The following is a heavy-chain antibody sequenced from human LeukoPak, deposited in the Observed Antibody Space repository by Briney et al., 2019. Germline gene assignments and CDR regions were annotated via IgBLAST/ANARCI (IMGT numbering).Heavy chain of an antibody. V-gene: IGHV4-61*01. CDR1: GGSVSSASYY. J-gene: IGHJ4*02. CDR3: ARVGGYNYGFDY. Sequence: SETLSLTCTVSGGSVSSASYYWSWIRQPPAKGLEWIGYIYYSGSTNYNPSLKSRLTISVDTSKNQFSLKLSSVTAADTAVYYCARVGGYNYGFDYWGQGTLVTVSS. CDR2: IYYSGST. D-gene: IGHD5-18*01.